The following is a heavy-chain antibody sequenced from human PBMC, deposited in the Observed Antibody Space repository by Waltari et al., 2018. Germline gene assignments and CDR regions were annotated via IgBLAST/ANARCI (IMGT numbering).Heavy chain of an antibody. Sequence: QVQLQQWGAGLLKPSETLSLTCAVYGGSFRGYYWSWIRQPPGKGLEWIGEINHSRSTNYNPSLKSRVTISLDTSKNQFSLKLSSVTAADTAVYYCARGLDYYGSGSYYLSNWFDPWGQGTLVTVSS. CDR2: INHSRST. J-gene: IGHJ5*02. D-gene: IGHD3-10*01. CDR3: ARGLDYYGSGSYYLSNWFDP. V-gene: IGHV4-34*01. CDR1: GGSFRGYY.